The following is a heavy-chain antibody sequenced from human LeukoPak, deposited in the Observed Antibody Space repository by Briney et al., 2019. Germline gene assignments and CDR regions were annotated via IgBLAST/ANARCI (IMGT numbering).Heavy chain of an antibody. CDR2: IYSGGST. V-gene: IGHV3-53*01. J-gene: IGHJ4*02. CDR3: ARGGRTAQFDY. Sequence: PGGSLRLSCAASGFTVSSNYISWVRQAPGKGLEWVSVIYSGGSTYYADSVKGRFTISRDNSKNTLYLQMNSLRAEDTAVYYCARGGRTAQFDYWGQGTLVTVSS. D-gene: IGHD2-15*01. CDR1: GFTVSSNY.